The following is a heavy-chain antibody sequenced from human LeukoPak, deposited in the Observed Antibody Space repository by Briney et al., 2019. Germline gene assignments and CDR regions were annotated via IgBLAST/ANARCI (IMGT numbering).Heavy chain of an antibody. CDR3: ARDFKNYGGDEGYFDY. D-gene: IGHD4-23*01. CDR1: GYSLTELS. V-gene: IGHV1-18*01. Sequence: ASVKVSCKVSGYSLTELSMHWVRQAPGKGLEWMGWINGYNGNTNCARNLQGRITMTTDTSTSTAYMELRSLRSDDTALYYCARDFKNYGGDEGYFDYWGQGTLVTVSS. CDR2: INGYNGNT. J-gene: IGHJ4*02.